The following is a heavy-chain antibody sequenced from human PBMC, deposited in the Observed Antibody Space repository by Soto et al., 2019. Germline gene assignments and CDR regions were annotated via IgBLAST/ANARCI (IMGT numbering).Heavy chain of an antibody. CDR3: GNPPRS. V-gene: IGHV1-69*02. CDR2: IIPILGIA. J-gene: IGHJ4*02. Sequence: QVQLVQSGAEVKKPGSSVKVSCKASGGTFSSYTVSWVRQAPGQGLEWMGRIIPILGIANYAQKFQGRVPITADKSTGTSFMGLSRLRFEDTAVFYCGNPPRSWGQGTLVTVSS. CDR1: GGTFSSYT.